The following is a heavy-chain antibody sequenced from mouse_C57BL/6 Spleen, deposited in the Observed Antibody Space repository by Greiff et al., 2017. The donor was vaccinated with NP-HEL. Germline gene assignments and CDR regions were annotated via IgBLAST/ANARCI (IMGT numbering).Heavy chain of an antibody. V-gene: IGHV1-52*01. CDR3: ARSGGGNYVIAWFAY. CDR2: IDPSHSET. CDR1: GYTFTSYW. J-gene: IGHJ3*01. D-gene: IGHD2-1*01. Sequence: QVQLQQPGAELVRPGSSVKLSCKASGYTFTSYWFHGVNQPPIQALEWIGNIDPSHSETHYNQKFKDKATLTVDKSSSTAYMQLSSLTSEDSAVYYCARSGGGNYVIAWFAYWGQGTLVTVSA.